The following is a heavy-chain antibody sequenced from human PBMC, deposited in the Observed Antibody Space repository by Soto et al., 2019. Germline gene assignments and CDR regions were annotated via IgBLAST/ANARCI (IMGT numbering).Heavy chain of an antibody. CDR3: ARAAGRFGDLFWLDP. V-gene: IGHV1-46*01. CDR2: INPRGFFT. Sequence: QVQLVQSGAEVKKPGASVKVSCKASGYTFTSYNIHWVRQAPGQGLEWVGMINPRGFFTTYAQKFRGRVTMTGDTSTSVVSMELTNLRSEDTAVYYCARAAGRFGDLFWLDPWGQVTLVSVSS. CDR1: GYTFTSYN. D-gene: IGHD3-16*01. J-gene: IGHJ5*02.